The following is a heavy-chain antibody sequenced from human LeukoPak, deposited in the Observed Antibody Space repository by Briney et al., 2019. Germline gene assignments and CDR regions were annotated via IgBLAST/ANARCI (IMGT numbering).Heavy chain of an antibody. D-gene: IGHD3-10*01. CDR2: MDPNSGNT. CDR1: GYTFTNYD. CDR3: ARGFSYPMDV. J-gene: IGHJ6*02. Sequence: GASVKVSCKASGYTFTNYDINWVRQATGQELEWMGWMDPNSGNTGYAQKFQGRVTMTRNASISTTYMELSGLRSEDTAVYYCARGFSYPMDVWGQGTTVTVSS. V-gene: IGHV1-8*01.